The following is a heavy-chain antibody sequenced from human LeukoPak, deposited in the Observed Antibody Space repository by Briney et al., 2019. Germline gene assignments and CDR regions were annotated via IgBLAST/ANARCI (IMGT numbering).Heavy chain of an antibody. J-gene: IGHJ5*02. V-gene: IGHV3-64*04. D-gene: IGHD2-2*01. CDR1: GFIFSSYA. Sequence: GGSLRLSCSASGFIFSSYAMHWVRQAPGKGLEYVSAISANGGTTYYAESVKGRFTISRDNSKNTLYLQMDSLRAEDTAVYSCAKAGSTTRTYNCFDPWGQGTLVTVSS. CDR2: ISANGGTT. CDR3: AKAGSTTRTYNCFDP.